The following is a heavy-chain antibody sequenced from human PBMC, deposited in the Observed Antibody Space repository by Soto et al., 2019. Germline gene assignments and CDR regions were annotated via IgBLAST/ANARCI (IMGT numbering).Heavy chain of an antibody. V-gene: IGHV2-5*02. D-gene: IGHD3-10*01. CDR1: MTIGVG. CDR2: IYWDDDK. Sequence: MTIGVGVGWIRQPPEKALEWLAVIYWDDDKGYSSSLKSRLTVTKDTSKNQVVLTMTNMDPVDTATYYCAHFGYTSGVIYYWGQGTLVTVSS. J-gene: IGHJ4*02. CDR3: AHFGYTSGVIYY.